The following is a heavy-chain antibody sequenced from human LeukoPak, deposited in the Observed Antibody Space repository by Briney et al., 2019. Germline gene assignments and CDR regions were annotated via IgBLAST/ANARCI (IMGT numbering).Heavy chain of an antibody. V-gene: IGHV1-46*01. J-gene: IGHJ4*02. Sequence: ASVKVSCKASGGTFSSYAISWVRQAPGQGLEWMGIINPSGNSTTYAQKFQGRVTMTRDMSTSTVYMELSTLRSEDTAVYYCAREVAGTPFIDYWGQGTLVTVSS. CDR2: INPSGNST. CDR1: GGTFSSYA. D-gene: IGHD1-14*01. CDR3: AREVAGTPFIDY.